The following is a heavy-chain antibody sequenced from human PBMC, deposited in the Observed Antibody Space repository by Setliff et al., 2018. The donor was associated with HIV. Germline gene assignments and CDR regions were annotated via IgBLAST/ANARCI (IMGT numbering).Heavy chain of an antibody. CDR2: IYSDGRT. Sequence: GGSLRLSCAASAFNVSHNHMTWVRQAPGKGLEWVYIIYSDGRTYYAGSVKGRFTISRDDSKNTVYLQMHSLRVEDTAVYYCARDYRIAAAGGPPGYWGQGTLVTVSS. J-gene: IGHJ4*02. CDR3: ARDYRIAAAGGPPGY. D-gene: IGHD6-13*01. CDR1: AFNVSHNH. V-gene: IGHV3-53*01.